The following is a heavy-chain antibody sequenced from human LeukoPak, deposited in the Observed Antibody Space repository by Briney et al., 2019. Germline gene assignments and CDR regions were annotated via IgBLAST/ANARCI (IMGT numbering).Heavy chain of an antibody. J-gene: IGHJ4*02. CDR1: GGSIGTYY. CDR2: IYTGGST. Sequence: SETLSLTCAVSGGSIGTYYWSWIRQPAGKGLEWIGRIYTGGSTNYNPSLKSRVTLSIETPKNQFSLELTSVTAADTAVYYCAREYGLVGALGYWGQGTLVTVSS. V-gene: IGHV4-4*07. CDR3: AREYGLVGALGY. D-gene: IGHD1-26*01.